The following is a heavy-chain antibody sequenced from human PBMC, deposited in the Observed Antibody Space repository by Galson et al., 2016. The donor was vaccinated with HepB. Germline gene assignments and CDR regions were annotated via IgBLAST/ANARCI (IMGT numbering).Heavy chain of an antibody. Sequence: SLRLSCAASGFSFSSYAMSWVRQAPGNGLEWVSGISGSGGDTWYADSVKGRFFMYRDNSKNTLYLQMNSLRAEDTAVYYCAKDPRFSSGTRQFDYWGQGTLVTVSS. J-gene: IGHJ4*02. V-gene: IGHV3-23*01. CDR2: ISGSGGDT. CDR3: AKDPRFSSGTRQFDY. D-gene: IGHD3-22*01. CDR1: GFSFSSYA.